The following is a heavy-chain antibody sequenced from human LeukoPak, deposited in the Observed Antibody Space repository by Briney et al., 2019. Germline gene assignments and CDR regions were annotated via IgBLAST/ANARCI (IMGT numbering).Heavy chain of an antibody. J-gene: IGHJ4*02. CDR3: ARDYADYVGYFFFDY. CDR2: ISGGAGTP. CDR1: GFTFSSYA. Sequence: GGSLRLSCAASGFTFSSYAMSWVRQAPGKGLEWVSGISGGAGTPYYADSVKGRFTISRDNSKSTLYLQMNSLRAEDTAVYYCARDYADYVGYFFFDYWGQGTLVTVSS. D-gene: IGHD4-17*01. V-gene: IGHV3-23*01.